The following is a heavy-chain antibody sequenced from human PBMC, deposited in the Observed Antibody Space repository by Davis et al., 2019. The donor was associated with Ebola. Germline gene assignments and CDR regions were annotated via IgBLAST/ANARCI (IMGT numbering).Heavy chain of an antibody. D-gene: IGHD4-17*01. CDR1: GFTFSSYA. V-gene: IGHV3-30-3*01. CDR3: ARDASTVTTNWFDP. Sequence: GESLKISCAASGFTFSSYAMHWVRQAPGKGLEWVAVISYDGSNKYYADSVKGRFTISRDNSKNTLYLQMNSLRAEDTAVYYCARDASTVTTNWFDPWGQGTLVTVSS. CDR2: ISYDGSNK. J-gene: IGHJ5*02.